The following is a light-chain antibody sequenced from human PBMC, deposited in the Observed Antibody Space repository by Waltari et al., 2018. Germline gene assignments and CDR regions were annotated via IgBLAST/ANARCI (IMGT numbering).Light chain of an antibody. J-gene: IGKJ4*01. Sequence: DIVMTQSPDSLAVSLGERATIKCNSSRSVLHRSNMRNHLAWYQHKRGQPPKLIIYWASTRESGVPDRFSGSGSGTDFTLTINSLQPEDAAVYYCQQYYTSPALTFGGGTTVEIK. CDR2: WAS. V-gene: IGKV4-1*01. CDR3: QQYYTSPALT. CDR1: RSVLHRSNMRNH.